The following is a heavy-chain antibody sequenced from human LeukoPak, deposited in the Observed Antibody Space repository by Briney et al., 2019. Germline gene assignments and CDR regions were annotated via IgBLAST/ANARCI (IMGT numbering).Heavy chain of an antibody. J-gene: IGHJ4*02. CDR3: ARIVDGDYALDY. CDR1: GGSFSGYY. Sequence: SETLSLTCAVYGGSFSGYYWSWIRQPPGKGLEWIGEINHSGSTNYNPSLKSRVTISVDTSKNQFSLKLSSVTAADTAVYYCARIVDGDYALDYWGQGTLVTVSS. D-gene: IGHD4-17*01. CDR2: INHSGST. V-gene: IGHV4-34*01.